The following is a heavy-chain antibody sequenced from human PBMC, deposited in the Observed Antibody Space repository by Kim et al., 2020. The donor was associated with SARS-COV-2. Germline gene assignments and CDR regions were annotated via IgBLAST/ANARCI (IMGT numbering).Heavy chain of an antibody. V-gene: IGHV4-39*01. J-gene: IGHJ4*02. Sequence: YNPSLNSRVTISVATSKNQFSLKLSSVTAADTAVYYCTRPPPTSAWFWVYWGQGTLVTVSS. D-gene: IGHD3-16*01. CDR3: TRPPPTSAWFWVY.